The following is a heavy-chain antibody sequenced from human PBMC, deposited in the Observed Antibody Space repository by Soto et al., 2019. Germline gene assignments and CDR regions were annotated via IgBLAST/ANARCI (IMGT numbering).Heavy chain of an antibody. D-gene: IGHD3-10*01. V-gene: IGHV3-21*01. J-gene: IGHJ4*02. CDR3: TRDTPGAGHY. Sequence: EVQLVESGGGLVQPGGSLRLSCTVSGFIFSSYNMNWVRQAPGKGLEWVSYISGGSAYIYYADSVKGRFTISRDNAKNSLYLPMNSLSAEDTAVYYCTRDTPGAGHYWGQGTLVIVSS. CDR1: GFIFSSYN. CDR2: ISGGSAYI.